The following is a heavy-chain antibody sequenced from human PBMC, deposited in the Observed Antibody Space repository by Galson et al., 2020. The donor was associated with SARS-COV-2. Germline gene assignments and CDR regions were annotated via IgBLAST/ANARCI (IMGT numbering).Heavy chain of an antibody. CDR1: GGSFSNYY. Sequence: SETLSLTCTVSGGSFSNYYWSWIRQPPGKGLEWIGYIFYSGSTNYNPSLKSRVTISVDTSKNQFSLKLSSVTAADTAVYYCAVVLIPPYYFDSWGQGTLVTVSS. CDR3: AVVLIPPYYFDS. CDR2: IFYSGST. D-gene: IGHD2-21*01. J-gene: IGHJ4*02. V-gene: IGHV4-59*01.